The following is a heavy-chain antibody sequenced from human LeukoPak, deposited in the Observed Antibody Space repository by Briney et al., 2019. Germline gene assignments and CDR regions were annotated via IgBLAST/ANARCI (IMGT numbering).Heavy chain of an antibody. Sequence: SETLSLTCAVSGGSISSSNWWSWVRQPPGQGLGWIGEIYHSGSTNYNPSLKSRVTISVDKSKNQFSLKLSSVTAADTAVYYCASSLGYCSSTSCYALDYFDYWGQGTLVTVSS. V-gene: IGHV4-4*02. J-gene: IGHJ4*02. CDR3: ASSLGYCSSTSCYALDYFDY. D-gene: IGHD2-2*01. CDR2: IYHSGST. CDR1: GGSISSSNW.